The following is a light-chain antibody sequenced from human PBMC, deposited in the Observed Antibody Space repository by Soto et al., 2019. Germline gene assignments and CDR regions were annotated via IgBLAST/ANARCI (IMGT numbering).Light chain of an antibody. CDR1: QDINYY. CDR2: AAS. V-gene: IGKV1-39*01. J-gene: IGKJ1*01. CDR3: QQSYSTPRT. Sequence: IQLTQSPSSLSAAVLDIVTITFLASQDINYYLAWYQQKPGKAPKLLIYAASTLQSGVPSRFTGNGSGTDFTLTISSLQPEDFATYYCQQSYSTPRTFGQGTKVDIK.